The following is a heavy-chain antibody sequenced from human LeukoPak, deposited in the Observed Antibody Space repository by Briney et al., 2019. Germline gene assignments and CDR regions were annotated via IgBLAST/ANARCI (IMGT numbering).Heavy chain of an antibody. D-gene: IGHD2-2*01. CDR3: ARRKYCRSTSCYRGDKYYFDY. CDR1: GGSFSGYY. Sequence: SETLSLTCAVYGGSFSGYYWSWIRQPPGKGLEWIGEINHSGSTNYNPSLKSRVTISVDTSKNQFSLKLSSVTAADTAVYYCARRKYCRSTSCYRGDKYYFDYWGQGTLVTVSS. J-gene: IGHJ4*02. V-gene: IGHV4-34*01. CDR2: INHSGST.